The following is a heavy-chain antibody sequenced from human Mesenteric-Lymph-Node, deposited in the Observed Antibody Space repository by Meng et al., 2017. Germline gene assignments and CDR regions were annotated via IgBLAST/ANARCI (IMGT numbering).Heavy chain of an antibody. V-gene: IGHV1-2*06. D-gene: IGHD5-18*01. Sequence: GAGGSSPWVPGDVACKSSGYSLTGYYMHGVGRAPGQGFEWMGRINPNSGGTNYAQKFQGRVTMTRDTSINTAYMELSSLRSDDTTVYYCARAKVDTANWFFDLWGRGTLVTVSS. CDR2: INPNSGGT. CDR3: ARAKVDTANWFFDL. J-gene: IGHJ2*01. CDR1: GYSLTGYY.